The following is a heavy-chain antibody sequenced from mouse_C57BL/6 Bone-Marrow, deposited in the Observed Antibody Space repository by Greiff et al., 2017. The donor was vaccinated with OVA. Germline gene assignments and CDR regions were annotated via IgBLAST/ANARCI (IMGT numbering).Heavy chain of an antibody. V-gene: IGHV1-9*01. CDR3: ARAEWGYVYF. J-gene: IGHJ2*01. CDR1: GYTFTGYW. Sequence: QVQLKQSGAELMKPGASVKLSCKATGYTFTGYWIEWVKQRPGHGLEWIGEILTGSGSTTYNEKFKGKATFTADTSCNTDYMQLSSLTTEDSAIYYCARAEWGYVYFWGQGTTLTVSS. CDR2: ILTGSGST.